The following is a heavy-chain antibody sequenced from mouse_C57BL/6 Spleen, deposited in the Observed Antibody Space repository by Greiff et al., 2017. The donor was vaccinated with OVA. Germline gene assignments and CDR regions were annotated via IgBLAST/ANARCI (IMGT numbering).Heavy chain of an antibody. CDR3: ARSAMNWFDY. Sequence: VKLLQSDAELVKPGASVKISCTASGFTFTDHTIHWMKQRPEQGLEWIGNIYPRDGSTKYDEKFKGKATLTADKSSSTAYLPLNSLTSDDSAVYCCARSAMNWFDYWGQGTTLTVSS. CDR1: GFTFTDHT. V-gene: IGHV1-78*01. D-gene: IGHD2-3*01. CDR2: IYPRDGST. J-gene: IGHJ2*01.